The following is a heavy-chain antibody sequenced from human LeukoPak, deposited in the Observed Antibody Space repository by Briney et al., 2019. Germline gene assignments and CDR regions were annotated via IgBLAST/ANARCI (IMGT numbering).Heavy chain of an antibody. CDR2: MNPNSGNT. V-gene: IGHV1-8*03. J-gene: IGHJ4*02. Sequence: APVKVSCKASGYTFTGYYMHWVRQATGQGLEWMGWMNPNSGNTGYAQKFQGRVTITRNTSISTAYMELSSLRSEDTAVYYCARGIMPYYFDYWGQGTLVTVSS. CDR1: GYTFTGYY. D-gene: IGHD2-2*01. CDR3: ARGIMPYYFDY.